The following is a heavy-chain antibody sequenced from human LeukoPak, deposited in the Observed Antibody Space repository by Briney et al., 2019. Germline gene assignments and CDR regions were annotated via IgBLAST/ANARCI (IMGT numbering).Heavy chain of an antibody. V-gene: IGHV3-74*01. CDR3: GRAGGYYGSGVFYD. Sequence: GGSLRLSCAASGFTFSTYWVHWVRQAPGKGLVWVSCINTDGIDTRYADSVKGRFAISRDNAKNTVYLQMNSLRAEDTAVYYCGRAGGYYGSGVFYDWGQGTLVTVSS. D-gene: IGHD3-10*01. CDR1: GFTFSTYW. J-gene: IGHJ4*02. CDR2: INTDGIDT.